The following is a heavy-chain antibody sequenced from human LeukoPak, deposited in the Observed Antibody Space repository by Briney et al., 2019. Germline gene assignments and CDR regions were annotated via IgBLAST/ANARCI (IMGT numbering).Heavy chain of an antibody. Sequence: GGSLRLSCTASGFTFGDYAMSWVRQAPGKRLEWVGFIRSKAYGGTTEYAASVKGRSTISRDDSKSIAYLQMNSLKTEDTAVYYCTSCSSISCYTFDFDYWGQGTLVTVSS. V-gene: IGHV3-49*04. J-gene: IGHJ4*02. D-gene: IGHD2-2*02. CDR3: TSCSSISCYTFDFDY. CDR2: IRSKAYGGTT. CDR1: GFTFGDYA.